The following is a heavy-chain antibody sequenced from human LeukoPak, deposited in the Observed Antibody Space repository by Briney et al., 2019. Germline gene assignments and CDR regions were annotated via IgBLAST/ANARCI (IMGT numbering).Heavy chain of an antibody. Sequence: GGSLRLSCAASGFTFSSYGMHWVRQAPGKGLEWVAVIWYDGSNKYYADSVKGRFTTSRDNSKNTLYLQMNSLRAEDTAVYYCARDSYYYDSSGYYYPHYFDYWGQGTLVTVSS. D-gene: IGHD3-22*01. J-gene: IGHJ4*02. CDR2: IWYDGSNK. V-gene: IGHV3-33*01. CDR3: ARDSYYYDSSGYYYPHYFDY. CDR1: GFTFSSYG.